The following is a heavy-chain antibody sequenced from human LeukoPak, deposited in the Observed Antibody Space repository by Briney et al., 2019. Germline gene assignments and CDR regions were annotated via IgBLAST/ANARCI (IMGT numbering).Heavy chain of an antibody. CDR1: GYSISTGYY. CDR2: IYHSGST. CDR3: ARSKCGSTSCYGGNWFDP. D-gene: IGHD2-2*01. Sequence: SETLSLTCAVSGYSISTGYYWGWIRQPPGKGLEWIGTIYHSGSTYYNPSLKSRVTISVDTSKTQFSLKLSSVTAADTALYYCARSKCGSTSCYGGNWFDPWGQGTLVTVSS. J-gene: IGHJ5*02. V-gene: IGHV4-38-2*01.